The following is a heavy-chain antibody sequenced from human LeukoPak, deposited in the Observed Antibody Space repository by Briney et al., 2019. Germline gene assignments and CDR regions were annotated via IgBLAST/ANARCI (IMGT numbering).Heavy chain of an antibody. Sequence: GASVKVSCKASGYTFTGYYMHWVRQAPGQGLEWMGWINPNSGGTNYAQKFQGRVTMTRDTSISTAHMELSRLRSDDTAVYYCARESIAAAGTDYWGQGTLLTVSS. CDR3: ARESIAAAGTDY. CDR2: INPNSGGT. CDR1: GYTFTGYY. V-gene: IGHV1-2*02. J-gene: IGHJ4*02. D-gene: IGHD6-13*01.